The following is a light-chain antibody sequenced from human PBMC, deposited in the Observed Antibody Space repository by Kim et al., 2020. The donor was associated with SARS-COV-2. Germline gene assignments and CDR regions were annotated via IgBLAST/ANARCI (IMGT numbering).Light chain of an antibody. J-gene: IGKJ2*01. CDR2: DAS. Sequence: SLSPGDRAPLSCRASQSVSSYLAWYQQKPGQAPRLLLYDASNRATGIPARFSGSGSGTDFTLTISSLEPEDFAVYYCHQRSNWPQTFGQGTKLEI. CDR3: HQRSNWPQT. CDR1: QSVSSY. V-gene: IGKV3-11*01.